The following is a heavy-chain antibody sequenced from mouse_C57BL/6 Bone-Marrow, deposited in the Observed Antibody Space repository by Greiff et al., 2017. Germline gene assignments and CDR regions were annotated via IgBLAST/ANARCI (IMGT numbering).Heavy chain of an antibody. V-gene: IGHV1-55*01. CDR1: GYTFTSYW. J-gene: IGHJ4*01. D-gene: IGHD2-13*01. CDR2: IYPGSGST. Sequence: QVQLKQPGAELVKPGASVKMSCKASGYTFTSYWITWVKQRPGQGLEWIGDIYPGSGSTNYNEKFKSKATLTVDTSSSTAYMQLSSLTSEDSAVYYCARFWGLRGYYAMDYWGQGTSVTVSS. CDR3: ARFWGLRGYYAMDY.